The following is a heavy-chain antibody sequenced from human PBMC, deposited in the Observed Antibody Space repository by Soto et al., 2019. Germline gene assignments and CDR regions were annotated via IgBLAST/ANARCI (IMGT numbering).Heavy chain of an antibody. CDR1: GFTFSSYG. CDR2: ISYDGSNK. CDR3: ARDRCSGGSCYRTYAFDL. V-gene: IGHV3-30*03. D-gene: IGHD2-15*01. J-gene: IGHJ3*01. Sequence: GGSLRLSCAASGFTFSSYGMHWVRQAPGKGLEWVAVISYDGSNKYYADSVKGRFTISRDNAKNSLYLQMNSLRVEDTAVYYCARDRCSGGSCYRTYAFDLWGRGTLVTVSS.